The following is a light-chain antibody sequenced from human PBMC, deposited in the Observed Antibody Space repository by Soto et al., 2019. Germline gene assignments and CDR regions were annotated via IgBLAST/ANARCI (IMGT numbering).Light chain of an antibody. J-gene: IGKJ1*01. CDR3: QHYDSSSPWT. CDR1: QSISYF. V-gene: IGKV1-5*01. CDR2: DAS. Sequence: DIQMTQSPSTLSASIGDRVTITCRASQSISYFLAWYQQKPGKAPNLLIYDASSLESGAPSRFSGSGSGTQFTLTIYSLQPDDSATYYCQHYDSSSPWTFCQGTKV.